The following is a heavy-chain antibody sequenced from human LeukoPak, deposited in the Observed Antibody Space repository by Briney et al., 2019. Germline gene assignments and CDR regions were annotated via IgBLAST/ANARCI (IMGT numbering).Heavy chain of an antibody. J-gene: IGHJ6*02. V-gene: IGHV3-7*01. D-gene: IGHD2-2*01. CDR1: GFIFSNYW. CDR3: ARERIVVVVTENKLQHFGMDA. CDR2: IKQDGSDK. Sequence: PGGSLRLSCAASGFIFSNYWMSWVRQAPGKGLEWVANIKQDGSDKYYVDSVKGRFTISRDNSQNTVYLQMNSLRAEDSAVYYCARERIVVVVTENKLQHFGMDAWGQGTTVIVSS.